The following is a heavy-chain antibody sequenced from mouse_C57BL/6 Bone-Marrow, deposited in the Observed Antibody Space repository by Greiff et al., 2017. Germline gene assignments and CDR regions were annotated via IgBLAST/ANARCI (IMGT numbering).Heavy chain of an antibody. J-gene: IGHJ3*01. CDR1: GFNITNTY. CDR3: ASDGSSPFAY. Sequence: VQLKQSVAELVRPGASVKLSCTASGFNITNTYMHWVKQTPEKGLEWIGRIDPAIGNTKYAPKLQGKATITADTSSNTAYLQLNSLTSEDTAIYYCASDGSSPFAYWGQGTLVTVSA. V-gene: IGHV14-3*01. CDR2: IDPAIGNT. D-gene: IGHD1-1*01.